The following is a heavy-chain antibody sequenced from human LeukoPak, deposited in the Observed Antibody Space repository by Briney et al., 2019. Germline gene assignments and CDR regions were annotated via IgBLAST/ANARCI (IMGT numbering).Heavy chain of an antibody. Sequence: MSGGSLRLSCAASRFTFSSYGIHWVRQAPGKGLEWVSSISSSSSYIYYADSMKGRFTISRDNAKNSLYLQMNSLRAEDTAVYYCARSLITAGPTFDYWGQGTLITVSS. D-gene: IGHD1-1*01. CDR1: RFTFSSYG. J-gene: IGHJ4*02. CDR3: ARSLITAGPTFDY. CDR2: ISSSSSYI. V-gene: IGHV3-21*01.